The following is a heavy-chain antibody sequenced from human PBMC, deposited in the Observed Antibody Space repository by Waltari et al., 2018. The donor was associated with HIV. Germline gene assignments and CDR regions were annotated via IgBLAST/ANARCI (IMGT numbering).Heavy chain of an antibody. Sequence: QLKLQESGPGLAKPSETLSVTCLVSGGSISRTSNNWAWIRQPPGKGLEWIGSVYYSGNTYYRPSLKSRVTISVDTSKNQFSLRLGSVTAADTAVYYCARRYSGYGGRHPWFDPWGQGTLVTVSS. V-gene: IGHV4-39*01. CDR2: VYYSGNT. D-gene: IGHD5-12*01. CDR3: ARRYSGYGGRHPWFDP. J-gene: IGHJ5*02. CDR1: GGSISRTSNN.